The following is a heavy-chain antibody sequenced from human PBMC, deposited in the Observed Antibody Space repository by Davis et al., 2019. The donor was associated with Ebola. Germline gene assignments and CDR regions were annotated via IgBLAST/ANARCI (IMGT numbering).Heavy chain of an antibody. CDR3: AREAGTVITGAFDV. D-gene: IGHD4-17*01. J-gene: IGHJ3*01. V-gene: IGHV4-59*01. CDR1: GGSISNYY. Sequence: ETLSLTCTVSGGSISNYYWSWIRQSPGKGLEWIGYIYYNGNTDYNPSLTSRVTTSVDTSKNQFSLKLTSVTAADTAIYYCAREAGTVITGAFDVWGQGIMVTVSS. CDR2: IYYNGNT.